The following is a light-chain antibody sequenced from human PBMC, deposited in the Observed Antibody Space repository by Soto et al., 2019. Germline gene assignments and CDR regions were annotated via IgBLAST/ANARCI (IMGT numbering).Light chain of an antibody. CDR1: QSVSRN. Sequence: IAMPQSPATLCLSSGERATLSCRASQSVSRNLAWYQQKPGQAPRLLIYGASTRATGSPDRFSGSVSGTDFTLTISRLEHEDIARYCCQQYGTSAHTFGGGTKV. CDR3: QQYGTSAHT. J-gene: IGKJ4*01. V-gene: IGKV3-20*01. CDR2: GAS.